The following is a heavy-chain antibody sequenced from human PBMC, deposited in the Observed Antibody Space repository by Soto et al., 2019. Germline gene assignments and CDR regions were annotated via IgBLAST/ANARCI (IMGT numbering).Heavy chain of an antibody. Sequence: ASVKVSCKASGYTFTSYGISWVRQAPGQGLEWMGWISAYNGNTNYAQKLQGRVTMTTDTSTSTAYMELRSLRSDDTAVYYCARSIRSSGNDVLDAFAIWGQGTMVTVSS. J-gene: IGHJ3*02. CDR1: GYTFTSYG. CDR2: ISAYNGNT. CDR3: ARSIRSSGNDVLDAFAI. D-gene: IGHD3-10*01. V-gene: IGHV1-18*01.